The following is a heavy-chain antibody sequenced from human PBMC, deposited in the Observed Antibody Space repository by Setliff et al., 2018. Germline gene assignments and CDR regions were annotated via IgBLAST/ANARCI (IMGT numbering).Heavy chain of an antibody. D-gene: IGHD3-10*01. CDR3: ARSGDYGSGRLSP. CDR2: IYTSGST. Sequence: SETLSLTCTVSGGSISSGSYYWSWIRQPAGEGLEWIGHIYTSGSTNYNPSLKSRVTISLDTSNNQFSLKLSSVTAAETAMYYCARSGDYGSGRLSPWGQGTLVTVSS. V-gene: IGHV4-61*09. J-gene: IGHJ5*02. CDR1: GGSISSGSYY.